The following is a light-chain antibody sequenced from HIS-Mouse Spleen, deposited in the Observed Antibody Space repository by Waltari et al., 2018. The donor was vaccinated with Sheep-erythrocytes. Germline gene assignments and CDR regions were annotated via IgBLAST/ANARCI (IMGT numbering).Light chain of an antibody. J-gene: IGLJ3*02. V-gene: IGLV2-23*01. CDR3: CSYAGSSTWV. Sequence: QSALTQPASVSGSPGQSITNSCTGTSSDVGSYNIVSWYKQHPGKAPKLMIYEGSKRPSGVSNRFSGSKSGNTASLTISGLQAEDEADYYCCSYAGSSTWVFGGGTKLTVL. CDR2: EGS. CDR1: SSDVGSYNI.